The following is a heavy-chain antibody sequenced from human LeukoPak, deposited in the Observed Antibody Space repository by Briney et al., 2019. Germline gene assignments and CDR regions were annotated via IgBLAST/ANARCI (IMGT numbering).Heavy chain of an antibody. CDR3: ARDILTGYYPNWFDP. J-gene: IGHJ5*02. Sequence: ASVKVSCKASGYTFTGYAMNWVRQAPGQGLEWMGWINTNTGNPTYAQGFTGRFVFSLDTSVSTAYLQISSLKAEDTAVYYCARDILTGYYPNWFDPWGQGTLVTVSS. CDR1: GYTFTGYA. V-gene: IGHV7-4-1*02. D-gene: IGHD3-9*01. CDR2: INTNTGNP.